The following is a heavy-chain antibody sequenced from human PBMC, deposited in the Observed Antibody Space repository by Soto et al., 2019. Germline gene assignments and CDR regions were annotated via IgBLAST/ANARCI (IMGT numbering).Heavy chain of an antibody. D-gene: IGHD6-6*01. J-gene: IGHJ4*02. V-gene: IGHV3-48*03. CDR1: GFTFSSYE. Sequence: GGSLRLSCAASGFTFSSYEMNWVRQAPGKGLEWVSYISSSGSTIYYADSVKGRFTISRDNAKNSLYLQMNSLRAEDTAVYYCARERSISSSYFDYWGQGTLVTVSS. CDR2: ISSSGSTI. CDR3: ARERSISSSYFDY.